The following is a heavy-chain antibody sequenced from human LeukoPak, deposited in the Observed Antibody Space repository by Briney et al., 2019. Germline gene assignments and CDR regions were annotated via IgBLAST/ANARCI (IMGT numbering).Heavy chain of an antibody. Sequence: SKTLSLTCTVSGVSISSYYWNWIRQPAGKGLEWIGRVYTTGSTNYNPSLKSRVTTSVDTSKNQFSLKLTSVTAADTAVYYCASLDRWYAFDIWGQGTMVTVSS. CDR2: VYTTGST. V-gene: IGHV4-4*07. CDR1: GVSISSYY. J-gene: IGHJ3*02. CDR3: ASLDRWYAFDI. D-gene: IGHD2-15*01.